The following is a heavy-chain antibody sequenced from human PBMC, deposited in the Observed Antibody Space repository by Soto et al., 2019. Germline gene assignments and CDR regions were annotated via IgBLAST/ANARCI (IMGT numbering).Heavy chain of an antibody. Sequence: QVRLVQSGAEVKKPGSSVKVSGKASGGTFSSYTISWVRQAPGQGLEWRGRIIPILGIANYAQKFQGRVTITADKSTSTAHMELSSLRSEDTAVYYCASLMSSGYYYGMDVWGQGTTVTLSS. CDR2: IIPILGIA. V-gene: IGHV1-69*02. J-gene: IGHJ6*02. D-gene: IGHD3-10*01. CDR1: GGTFSSYT. CDR3: ASLMSSGYYYGMDV.